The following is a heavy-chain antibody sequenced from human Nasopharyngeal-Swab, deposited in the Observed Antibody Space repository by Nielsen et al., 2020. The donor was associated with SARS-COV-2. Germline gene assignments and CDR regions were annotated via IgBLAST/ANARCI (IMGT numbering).Heavy chain of an antibody. CDR1: GGTFSSYA. D-gene: IGHD6-19*01. CDR2: IIPIFGTA. Sequence: SVKVCCKASGGTFSSYAISWVRQAPGQGLEWTGGIIPIFGTANYAQKFQGRDTITADESTSTAYMELSSLRSEDTAVYYCARGTSIAVPEPPYYYGMDVWGQGTTVTVSS. CDR3: ARGTSIAVPEPPYYYGMDV. V-gene: IGHV1-69*13. J-gene: IGHJ6*02.